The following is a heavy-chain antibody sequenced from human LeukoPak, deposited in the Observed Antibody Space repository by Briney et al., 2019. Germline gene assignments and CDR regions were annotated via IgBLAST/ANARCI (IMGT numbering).Heavy chain of an antibody. J-gene: IGHJ5*01. CDR2: IWYDGNNK. V-gene: IGHV3-33*01. Sequence: GGSLRLSCAASGFTFSKYGMHWVRQAPGKGLEWVAVIWYDGNNKDYADSVKGRFSISRDNSKNTLSLQMNSLRVEDTAMYYCARVSCRSSSCYLASYFFDSWGQGTLVTVSS. D-gene: IGHD2-2*01. CDR3: ARVSCRSSSCYLASYFFDS. CDR1: GFTFSKYG.